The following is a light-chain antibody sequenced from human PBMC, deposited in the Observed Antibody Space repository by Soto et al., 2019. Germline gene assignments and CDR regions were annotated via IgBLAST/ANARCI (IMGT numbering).Light chain of an antibody. CDR3: SSYTSSSTLYV. CDR1: SSDVGGYDY. V-gene: IGLV2-14*01. Sequence: SVLTQPASVYGSPGQSITISCTGTSSDVGGYDYVSWYQQHPGKAPKLMIYEVTNRPSGVSNRFSGSKSGNTASLTISGLQAEDDADYYCSSYTSSSTLYVFGTGTKVTVL. J-gene: IGLJ1*01. CDR2: EVT.